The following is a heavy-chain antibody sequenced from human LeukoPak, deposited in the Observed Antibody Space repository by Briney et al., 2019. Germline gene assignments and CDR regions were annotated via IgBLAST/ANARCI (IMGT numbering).Heavy chain of an antibody. J-gene: IGHJ4*02. CDR1: GFTFSGYP. Sequence: PGKSLRLSCAASGFTFSGYPIHWVRQAPGKGLEWVAVISYDGSNKYYADSVKGRFTISRDNSKNTLYLQMNSLRAEDTAVYYCARERIPYWGQGTLVTVSS. CDR2: ISYDGSNK. CDR3: ARERIPY. V-gene: IGHV3-30-3*01.